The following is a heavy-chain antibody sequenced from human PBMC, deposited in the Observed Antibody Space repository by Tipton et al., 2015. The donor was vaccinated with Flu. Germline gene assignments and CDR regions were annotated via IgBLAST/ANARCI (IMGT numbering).Heavy chain of an antibody. Sequence: GLVKPSETLSLVCTVSGGSIVSSHYYWGWIRQSPGKGLEWIGSIYYNGRVDYNPSLQSRVSITLDTSKNRFSLKVTSVTAADTAVYFCARGRAPNSSGYYDAFERWGQGTRVTVSS. CDR1: GGSIVSSHYY. V-gene: IGHV4-39*07. CDR3: ARGRAPNSSGYYDAFER. J-gene: IGHJ3*01. D-gene: IGHD6-25*01. CDR2: IYYNGRV.